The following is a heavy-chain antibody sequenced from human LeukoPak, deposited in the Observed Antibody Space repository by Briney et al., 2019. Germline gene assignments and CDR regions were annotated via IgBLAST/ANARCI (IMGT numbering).Heavy chain of an antibody. CDR3: AKVSSSPLGYFDY. CDR2: ISGSGGST. J-gene: IGHJ4*02. V-gene: IGHV3-23*01. D-gene: IGHD3-3*02. Sequence: GSLRLSCAASGFTFSSYAMSWVRQAPGKGLEWVSAISGSGGSTYYADSVKGRFTISRDNSQNTLYLQMNSLRAEDTAVYYCAKVSSSPLGYFDYWGQGTLVTVSS. CDR1: GFTFSSYA.